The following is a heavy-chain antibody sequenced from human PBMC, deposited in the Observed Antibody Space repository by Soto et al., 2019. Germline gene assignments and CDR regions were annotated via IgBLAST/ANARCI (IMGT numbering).Heavy chain of an antibody. CDR2: INHSGST. CDR3: ARSVFP. V-gene: IGHV4-34*09. Sequence: SETLSLTCAVYGGSLSGYYWSWIRQPPGKGLEWIGEINHSGSTNYNPSLKSRVTISLDTSKNQFSLKLTSVTAADTAVYYCARSVFPWGQGTLVTVSS. CDR1: GGSLSGYY. J-gene: IGHJ5*02.